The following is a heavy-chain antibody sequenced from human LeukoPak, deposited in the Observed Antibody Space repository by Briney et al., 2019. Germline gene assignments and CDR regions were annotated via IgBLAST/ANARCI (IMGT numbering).Heavy chain of an antibody. CDR2: IYYSWST. Sequence: PSETLSLTCTVSDGSISSSSYYWGWIRQPPGKWLEWIGRIYYSWSTYYTPSLKSRVTISVDTSKNQFSLKLSSVTAADTAVYFFFQAEDGIRDFDWLPHYFDYWGQGTLVTVSS. CDR1: DGSISSSSYY. CDR3: FQAEDGIRDFDWLPHYFDY. D-gene: IGHD3-9*01. J-gene: IGHJ4*02. V-gene: IGHV4-39*01.